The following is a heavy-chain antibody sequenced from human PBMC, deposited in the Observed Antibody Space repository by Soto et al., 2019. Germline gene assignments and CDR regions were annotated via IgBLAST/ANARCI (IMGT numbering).Heavy chain of an antibody. Sequence: SETLSLTCTVSGGSFSSYYWSWIRQPPGKGLEWIGYVYYSGSTNYNPSLKSRVTISVDTSRNQFSLKLSSVTAADTAVYYCARVNRYSSSWYNFDYWGQGSLVTVLL. CDR1: GGSFSSYY. CDR3: ARVNRYSSSWYNFDY. V-gene: IGHV4-59*01. J-gene: IGHJ4*02. CDR2: VYYSGST. D-gene: IGHD6-13*01.